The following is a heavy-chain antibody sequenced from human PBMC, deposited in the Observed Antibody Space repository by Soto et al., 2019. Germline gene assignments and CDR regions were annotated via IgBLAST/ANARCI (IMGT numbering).Heavy chain of an antibody. J-gene: IGHJ4*02. CDR1: GFTFSSYS. CDR2: ISSSSSYI. Sequence: EVQLVESGGGLVKPGGSLRLSCAASGFTFSSYSMNWVRQAPGKGLEWVSSISSSSSYIYYADSVKGRFTISRDNAKNSLYLQMNSLRAEDTAVYYCARDRDIVVVPADLRGPSWGQGTLVTVSS. V-gene: IGHV3-21*01. D-gene: IGHD2-2*01. CDR3: ARDRDIVVVPADLRGPS.